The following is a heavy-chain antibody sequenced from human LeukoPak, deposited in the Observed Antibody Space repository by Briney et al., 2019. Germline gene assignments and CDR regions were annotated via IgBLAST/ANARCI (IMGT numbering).Heavy chain of an antibody. CDR2: IYHSGST. CDR3: ARSYRNKYYYYMDV. CDR1: GYSISSGYY. Sequence: SETLSLTCTVSGYSISSGYYWGWIRQSPGKGLEWIGSIYHSGSTYYNPSLKSRVTISVDTSKNQFSLKLSSVTAADTAVYYCARSYRNKYYYYMDVWGKGTTVTVSS. V-gene: IGHV4-38-2*02. J-gene: IGHJ6*03. D-gene: IGHD1/OR15-1a*01.